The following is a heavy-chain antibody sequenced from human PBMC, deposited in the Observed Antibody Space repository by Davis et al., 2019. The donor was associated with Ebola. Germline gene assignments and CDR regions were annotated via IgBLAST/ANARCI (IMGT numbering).Heavy chain of an antibody. CDR3: ASSGLHLDY. CDR2: ISGSGGST. V-gene: IGHV3-23*01. D-gene: IGHD3-22*01. CDR1: GFTFSNAW. J-gene: IGHJ4*02. Sequence: GESLKIPCAAPGFTFSNAWMSWVRQAPGKGLEWVSAISGSGGSTYYADSVKGRFTISRENAKNTLYLQMNSLRAEDTAVYYCASSGLHLDYWGQGTLVTVSS.